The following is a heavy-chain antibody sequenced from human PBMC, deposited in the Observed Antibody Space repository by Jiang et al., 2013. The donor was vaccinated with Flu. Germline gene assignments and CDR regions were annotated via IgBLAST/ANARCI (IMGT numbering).Heavy chain of an antibody. V-gene: IGHV1-2*02. CDR1: EYTFTAYN. J-gene: IGHJ6*02. Sequence: KPGASVKVSCKASEYTFTAYNVHWVRQAPRQGLEWMGLINPNSGDTTYAQKFQGRVTMTRDTSSSTAYLEVSRLRSDDTAVYYCARSGGTGPSTWYPYYYYGMDVWGQGTTVTVSS. CDR2: INPNSGDT. D-gene: IGHD6-13*01. CDR3: ARSGGTGPSTWYPYYYYGMDV.